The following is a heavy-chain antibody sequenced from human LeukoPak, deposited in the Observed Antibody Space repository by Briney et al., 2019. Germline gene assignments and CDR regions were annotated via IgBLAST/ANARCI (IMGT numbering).Heavy chain of an antibody. V-gene: IGHV3-21*01. D-gene: IGHD2-2*01. CDR2: ISSSSSYI. Sequence: GGSLRLSRAASGFTFSSYSMNWVRQAPGKGLEWVSSISSSSSYIYYADSVKGRFTISRDNAKNSLYLQMNSLRAEDTAVYYCARVDCSSTSCYWYYYYGMDVWGQGTTVTVSS. CDR1: GFTFSSYS. CDR3: ARVDCSSTSCYWYYYYGMDV. J-gene: IGHJ6*02.